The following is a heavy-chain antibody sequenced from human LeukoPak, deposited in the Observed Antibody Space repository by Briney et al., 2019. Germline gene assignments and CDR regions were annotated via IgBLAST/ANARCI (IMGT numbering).Heavy chain of an antibody. V-gene: IGHV3-23*01. Sequence: PGGSLRPSCAASGFTFSNYAMNWVRQAPGKGLEWVSSISGSGGSTYFAGSVKGRVTISRDNSKNTMYMQMNSLRVGDTAVYYCAKGGQNYDFWRFDYWGQGSLVTVSS. D-gene: IGHD3-3*01. CDR1: GFTFSNYA. CDR3: AKGGQNYDFWRFDY. J-gene: IGHJ4*02. CDR2: ISGSGGST.